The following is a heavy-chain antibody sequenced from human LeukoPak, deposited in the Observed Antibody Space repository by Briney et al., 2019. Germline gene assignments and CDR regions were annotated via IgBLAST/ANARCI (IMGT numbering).Heavy chain of an antibody. D-gene: IGHD1-26*01. J-gene: IGHJ4*02. CDR3: ARAPTYSGSYYWHFDY. V-gene: IGHV3-53*01. CDR1: GFTVSSNY. Sequence: GGSLRLSCAASGFTVSSNYMSWVRQAPGKGLGWASVIYSGDSTYYVDSVKGRFTISRDNSKKTLYLQMNSLRAEDTAVYYCARAPTYSGSYYWHFDYWGQGTLVTVSS. CDR2: IYSGDST.